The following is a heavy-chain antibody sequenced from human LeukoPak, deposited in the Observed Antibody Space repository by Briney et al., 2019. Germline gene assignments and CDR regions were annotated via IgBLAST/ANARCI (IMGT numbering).Heavy chain of an antibody. CDR2: ISGSGGST. CDR1: GFTFSSYA. V-gene: IGHV3-23*01. D-gene: IGHD3-3*01. J-gene: IGHJ4*02. Sequence: GGSLRLSCAASGFTFSSYAMSWVRQAPGKGLEWVSAISGSGGSTYYAGSVKGRFTISRDNAKNSLYLQMNSLRAEDTAVYYCARDLRILEWLSTNWGQGTLVTVSS. CDR3: ARDLRILEWLSTN.